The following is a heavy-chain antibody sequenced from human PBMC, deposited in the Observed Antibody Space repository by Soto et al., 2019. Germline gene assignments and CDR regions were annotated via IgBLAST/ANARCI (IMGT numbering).Heavy chain of an antibody. CDR1: GYTFTSYA. V-gene: IGHV1-3*01. CDR2: INAGNGNT. D-gene: IGHD3-10*01. J-gene: IGHJ6*02. Sequence: GASVKVSCKASGYTFTSYAMHWVRQAPGQRLEWMGWINAGNGNTKYSQKFQGRVTITRDTSASTAYMELSSLRSEDTAVYYCARDRVTMVRGVAPRSNGMDVWGQGTTVTVSS. CDR3: ARDRVTMVRGVAPRSNGMDV.